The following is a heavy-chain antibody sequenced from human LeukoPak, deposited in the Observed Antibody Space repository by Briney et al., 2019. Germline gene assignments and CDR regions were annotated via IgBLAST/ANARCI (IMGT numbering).Heavy chain of an antibody. CDR3: ARDGVGLWTSLKLYYYYYMDV. CDR1: GYTFPRHG. Sequence: ASVKVSCKASGYTFPRHGISWVRQAPGQGLEWIGWISAYNGNTDYAQRFQGRVTLTTDASTNTAYMELRSLRSDDTAVYYCARDGVGLWTSLKLYYYYYMDVWGKGTTVTVSS. V-gene: IGHV1-18*01. J-gene: IGHJ6*03. CDR2: ISAYNGNT. D-gene: IGHD3/OR15-3a*01.